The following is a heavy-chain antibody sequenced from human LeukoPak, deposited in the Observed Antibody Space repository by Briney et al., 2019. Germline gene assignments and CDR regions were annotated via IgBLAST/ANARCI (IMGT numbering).Heavy chain of an antibody. CDR3: ARLRNVVLFDY. CDR2: INHSGST. V-gene: IGHV4-34*01. D-gene: IGHD2-15*01. CDR1: GGSFSGYY. J-gene: IGHJ4*02. Sequence: SSETLSLTCAVYGGSFSGYYWSWIRQPPGKGLEWIGEINHSGSTNYNPSLKSRVTISVDTSKNQFSLILSSVTAADTAMYFCARLRNVVLFDYWGQGTLVTVSS.